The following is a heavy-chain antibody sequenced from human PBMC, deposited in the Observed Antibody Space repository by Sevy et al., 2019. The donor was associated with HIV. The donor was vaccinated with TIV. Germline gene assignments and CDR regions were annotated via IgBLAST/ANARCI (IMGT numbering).Heavy chain of an antibody. CDR2: IRYDGSNE. V-gene: IGHV3-33*01. CDR3: ARTATPLITMIEVGKRDDYFDY. Sequence: EGSLRLSCAASGFTFSSDGMHWVRQAPGKELEWVAVIRYDGSNEYYVDSVKGRFTISRDNSKNTLYLQMNSLRAEDTAVHYSARTATPLITMIEVGKRDDYFDYWGQGTLVTVSS. D-gene: IGHD3-22*01. CDR1: GFTFSSDG. J-gene: IGHJ4*02.